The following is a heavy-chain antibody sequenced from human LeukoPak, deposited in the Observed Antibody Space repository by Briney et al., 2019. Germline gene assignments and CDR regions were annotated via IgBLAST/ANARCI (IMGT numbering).Heavy chain of an antibody. V-gene: IGHV4-4*07. J-gene: IGHJ2*01. CDR3: ARDLMTVTTNWYFDL. Sequence: SETLSLTCTVSGGSISSYYWSWIRQPPGKGLEWIGRIYTSGSTNYNPSLKSRVTMSVDTSKNQFSLKLSSVTAADTAVYYCARDLMTVTTNWYFDLWGRGTLVTVSS. D-gene: IGHD4-17*01. CDR1: GGSISSYY. CDR2: IYTSGST.